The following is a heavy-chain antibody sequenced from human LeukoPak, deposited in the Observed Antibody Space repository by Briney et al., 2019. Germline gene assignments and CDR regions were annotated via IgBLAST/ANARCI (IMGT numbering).Heavy chain of an antibody. CDR1: GFTFSSYE. D-gene: IGHD6-19*01. V-gene: IGHV3-33*06. CDR3: AKDSDIAVAGSDDALDV. J-gene: IGHJ3*01. CDR2: IWYDGSKT. Sequence: GGSLRLSCAASGFTFSSYEMNWVRQAPGKGLEWVAVIWYDGSKTYYADSVKGRFTISRDNSKNTLFLQMNSLRPEDTAVYYCAKDSDIAVAGSDDALDVWGQGTMVTVSS.